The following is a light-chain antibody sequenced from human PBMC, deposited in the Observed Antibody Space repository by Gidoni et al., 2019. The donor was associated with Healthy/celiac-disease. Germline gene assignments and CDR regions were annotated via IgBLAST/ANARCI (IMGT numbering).Light chain of an antibody. V-gene: IGLV1-51*01. CDR1: SPNIGNNY. Sequence: QSVLTQPPSVSAAPGQTVTISCSGSSPNIGNNYVSWYQQLPGTAPKLLIYDNNKRPSGIPDRFSGSKSGTSATLGITGLQTGDEADYYCGTWDSSLSAWVFGGGTKLTVL. CDR2: DNN. CDR3: GTWDSSLSAWV. J-gene: IGLJ3*02.